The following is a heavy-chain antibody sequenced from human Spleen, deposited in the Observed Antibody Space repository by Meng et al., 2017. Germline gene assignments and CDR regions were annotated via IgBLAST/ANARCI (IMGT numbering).Heavy chain of an antibody. CDR1: GFTFSDFA. V-gene: IGHV3-23*01. J-gene: IGHJ4*02. Sequence: ESLKISCAASGFTFSDFAMNWVRQAPGKGLEWVSTISGSGSNIYYEGSVKGRFTVSRDNSKNTLYLQMNSLRAEDTAVYYCARQVGPDYWGQGTLVTVSS. CDR2: ISGSGSNI. CDR3: ARQVGPDY. D-gene: IGHD1-26*01.